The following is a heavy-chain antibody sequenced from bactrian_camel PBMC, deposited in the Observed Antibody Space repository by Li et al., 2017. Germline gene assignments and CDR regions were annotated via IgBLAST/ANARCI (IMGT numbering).Heavy chain of an antibody. D-gene: IGHD5*01. CDR2: ISPDGKE. CDR1: RGFDDADAE. J-gene: IGHJ4*01. V-gene: IGHV3S53*01. CDR3: AARQPCRVWLGYEDPGEYNI. Sequence: LVESGGGSVQIGGSLTLACAASRGFDDADAEWGWFRQAPGAQCEMVASISPDGKEYYSDSVKGRFAISEDNAKNVLYLQMNNLQPEDTAMYYCAARQPCRVWLGYEDPGEYNIWGQGTQVTVS.